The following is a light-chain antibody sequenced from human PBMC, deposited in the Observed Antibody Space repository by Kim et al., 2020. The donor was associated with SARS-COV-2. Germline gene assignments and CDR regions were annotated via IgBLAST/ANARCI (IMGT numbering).Light chain of an antibody. CDR3: QAWDSGTVV. J-gene: IGLJ2*01. Sequence: SYELTQPPSISVSPGQTVTLSCSGDKLGEKYSCWYQQKSGQSPMLIIYQDFKRPSGIPERFSGSNFGNTATLTISGTQTVDEADYYCQAWDSGTVVFGGGTQLTVL. V-gene: IGLV3-1*01. CDR1: KLGEKY. CDR2: QDF.